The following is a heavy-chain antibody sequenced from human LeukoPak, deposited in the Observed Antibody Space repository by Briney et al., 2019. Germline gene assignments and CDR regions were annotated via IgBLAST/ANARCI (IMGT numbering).Heavy chain of an antibody. V-gene: IGHV4-38-2*01. J-gene: IGHJ4*02. CDR3: ARMLKYGSAEDY. CDR1: GYSISSGYY. D-gene: IGHD6-19*01. CDR2: IHQSGST. Sequence: SETLSLTCAVSGYSISSGYYWGWIRQPPGKGLEWIGSIHQSGSTYHNPSLKSRLTISVDTSNNQFSLKLSSVTAADTAVYFCARMLKYGSAEDYWGQGTLVTVSS.